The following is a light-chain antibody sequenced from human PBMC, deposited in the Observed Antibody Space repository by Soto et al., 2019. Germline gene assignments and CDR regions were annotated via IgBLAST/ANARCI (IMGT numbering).Light chain of an antibody. CDR3: QQYGSSPDT. CDR1: QSISSSY. J-gene: IGKJ2*01. Sequence: EIVLPQSPGTLSLSPGERATLSCRASQSISSSYLAWYQQKPGQAPRLLMYGTSTRANGIPDRFSGSGSGTDFTLTISGLEPEDFAVYHCQQYGSSPDTFGQGTKLQIK. V-gene: IGKV3-20*01. CDR2: GTS.